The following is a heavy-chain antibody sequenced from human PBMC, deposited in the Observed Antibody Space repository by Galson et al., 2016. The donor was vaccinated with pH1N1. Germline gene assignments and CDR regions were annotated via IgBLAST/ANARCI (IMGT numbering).Heavy chain of an antibody. Sequence: SVKVSCKASGGTFGSYGINWVRQAPRQGLEWMGGIIPIFNTVKYAQNFQGRVTITADESTTTAYMELSSLRSEDTAMYYCEREDYYDTDLSDWYFDLWGRGTLLTVSS. CDR3: EREDYYDTDLSDWYFDL. CDR1: GGTFGSYG. D-gene: IGHD3-22*01. V-gene: IGHV1-69*13. J-gene: IGHJ2*01. CDR2: IIPIFNTV.